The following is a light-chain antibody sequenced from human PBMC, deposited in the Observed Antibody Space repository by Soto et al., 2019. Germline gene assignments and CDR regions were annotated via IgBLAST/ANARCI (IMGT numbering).Light chain of an antibody. CDR1: QIVSNNY. Sequence: EIVLTQSPGTLSLSPGEGATLSCRASQIVSNNYLAWYQQKPGQAPRLLVYGASRRATGIPDRFSGSGSGTDFTLTISRLEPDDFALYYCQQYGNSLPWTFGQRTKVEIK. J-gene: IGKJ1*01. CDR3: QQYGNSLPWT. CDR2: GAS. V-gene: IGKV3-20*01.